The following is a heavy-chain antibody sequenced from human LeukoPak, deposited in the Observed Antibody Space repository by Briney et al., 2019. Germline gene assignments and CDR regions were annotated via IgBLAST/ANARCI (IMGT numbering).Heavy chain of an antibody. CDR3: ARGLGGYDFWSGYSDYYYMDV. CDR2: IYYSGST. J-gene: IGHJ6*03. CDR1: GGSISSYY. V-gene: IGHV4-59*01. Sequence: SETLSLTCTVSGGSISSYYWSWIRQPPGKGLEWIGCIYYSGSTNYNPSLKSRVTISVDTSKNQFSLKLSSVTAADTAVYYCARGLGGYDFWSGYSDYYYMDVWGKGTTVTVSS. D-gene: IGHD3-3*01.